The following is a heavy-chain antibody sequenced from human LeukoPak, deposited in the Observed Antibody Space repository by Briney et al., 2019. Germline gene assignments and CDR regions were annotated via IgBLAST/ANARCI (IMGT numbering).Heavy chain of an antibody. CDR1: GFTFSSHG. CDR3: AKDSPFDY. V-gene: IGHV3-30*18. Sequence: GGSLRLSCAASGFTFSSHGMHWVSQAPGKGLEWVAVISYDGSNKYYADSVKGRFTISRDNSKNTLYLQMNSLRAEDTAVYYCAKDSPFDYWGQGTLVTVSS. CDR2: ISYDGSNK. J-gene: IGHJ4*02.